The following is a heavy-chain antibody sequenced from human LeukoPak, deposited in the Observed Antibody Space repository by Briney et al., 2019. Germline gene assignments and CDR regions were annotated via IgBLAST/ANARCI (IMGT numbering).Heavy chain of an antibody. V-gene: IGHV1-69*04. CDR3: ARAGHGIVVVPAAIVDYYYGMDV. CDR2: IIPILGIA. J-gene: IGHJ6*02. D-gene: IGHD2-2*01. Sequence: SVKVSCKASGGTFSSYAISWVRQAPGQGLEWMGRIIPILGIANYAQKFQGRVTITADKSTSTAYMELSSLRSEDTAVYYCARAGHGIVVVPAAIVDYYYGMDVWGQGTTVTVSS. CDR1: GGTFSSYA.